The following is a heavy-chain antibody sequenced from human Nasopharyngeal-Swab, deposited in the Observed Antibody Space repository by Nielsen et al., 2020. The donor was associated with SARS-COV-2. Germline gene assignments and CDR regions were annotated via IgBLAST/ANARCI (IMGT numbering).Heavy chain of an antibody. CDR1: GFTFSSYG. D-gene: IGHD3-22*01. CDR3: ARDHGYHDSSGYYTNDAFDI. J-gene: IGHJ3*02. V-gene: IGHV3-33*01. Sequence: GGSLRLSCAASGFTFSSYGMHWVRQAPGKGLEWVAVIWYDGSNKYYADSVKGRFTISRDNSKNTLYLQMNSLRAEDTAVYYCARDHGYHDSSGYYTNDAFDIWGQGTMVTVSS. CDR2: IWYDGSNK.